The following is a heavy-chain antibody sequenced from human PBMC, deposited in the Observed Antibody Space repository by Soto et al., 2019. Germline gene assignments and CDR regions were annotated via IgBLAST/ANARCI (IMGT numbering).Heavy chain of an antibody. CDR1: GYSISSAYY. D-gene: IGHD1-26*01. Sequence: SETLSLTCAVSGYSISSAYYWGWIRQPPGKGLEWIGTIYHIGSTYYNPSLKSRVTISLDTSKNQFSLKLTSVTAADTAVYYCAIEGWELHWGPGTLVTVSS. J-gene: IGHJ4*02. V-gene: IGHV4-38-2*02. CDR3: AIEGWELH. CDR2: IYHIGST.